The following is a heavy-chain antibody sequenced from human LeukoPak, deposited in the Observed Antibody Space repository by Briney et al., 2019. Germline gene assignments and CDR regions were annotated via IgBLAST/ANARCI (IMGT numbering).Heavy chain of an antibody. V-gene: IGHV3-30*02. CDR2: IRYDGSNK. CDR1: GFTFSSYG. Sequence: GGSLRLSCAASGFTFSSYGMHWVRQAPGKGLEWVAFIRYDGSNKYYADSAKGRFTISRDNSKNTLYLQMNSLRAEDTAVYYCAKDLLWFGELNSPLLWGQGTLVTVSS. CDR3: AKDLLWFGELNSPLL. J-gene: IGHJ4*02. D-gene: IGHD3-10*01.